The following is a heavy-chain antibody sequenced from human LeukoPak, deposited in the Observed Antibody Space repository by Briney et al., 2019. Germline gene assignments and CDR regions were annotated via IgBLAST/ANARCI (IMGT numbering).Heavy chain of an antibody. V-gene: IGHV4-59*01. CDR3: ARDSSIAARGWFDP. CDR2: IYCSGST. D-gene: IGHD6-6*01. J-gene: IGHJ5*02. CDR1: GCTISSYY. Sequence: SETLSLTCTVSGCTISSYYWSWIRQPPGKGREWIGYIYCSGSTNYNPSLKSGVSISVDTSKNQFSLKLSSVTAADTALYYCARDSSIAARGWFDPWGQGTLVTVSS.